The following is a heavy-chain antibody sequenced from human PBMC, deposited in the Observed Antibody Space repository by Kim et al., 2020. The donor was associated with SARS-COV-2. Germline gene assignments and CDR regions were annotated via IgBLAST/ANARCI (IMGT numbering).Heavy chain of an antibody. D-gene: IGHD2-2*01. Sequence: KGRFTISRDNTKNSLYLQMNGLRAEDTAVYYCARDGVDCSSTSCPLGFDPWGQGTLVTVSS. CDR3: ARDGVDCSSTSCPLGFDP. V-gene: IGHV3-11*06. J-gene: IGHJ5*02.